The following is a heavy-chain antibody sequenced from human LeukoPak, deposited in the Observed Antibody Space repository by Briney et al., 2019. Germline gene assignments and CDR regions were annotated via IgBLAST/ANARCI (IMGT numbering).Heavy chain of an antibody. J-gene: IGHJ5*02. Sequence: SVKVSCKASGGTFSSYAISWVRQAPGQGLEWMGRIIPILGIANYAQKFQGRVTITADKSTSTAYMELSSLRSEDTAVYYCARDSGDVKQQLVQPDPWGQGTLVTVSS. CDR2: IIPILGIA. D-gene: IGHD6-13*01. CDR3: ARDSGDVKQQLVQPDP. CDR1: GGTFSSYA. V-gene: IGHV1-69*04.